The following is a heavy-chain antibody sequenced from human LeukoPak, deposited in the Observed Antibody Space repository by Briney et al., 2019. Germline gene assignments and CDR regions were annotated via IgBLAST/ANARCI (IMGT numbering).Heavy chain of an antibody. V-gene: IGHV1-8*01. CDR2: MNPNSGNT. CDR3: ARRKIHSGYDWVFGY. J-gene: IGHJ4*02. Sequence: GASVKVSCRASGYTFTSYDINWVRQATGQGLEWMGWMNPNSGNTGYAQKFQGRVTMTRNTSISTAYMELSSLRSEDTAVYYCARRKIHSGYDWVFGYWGQGTLVTVSS. D-gene: IGHD5-12*01. CDR1: GYTFTSYD.